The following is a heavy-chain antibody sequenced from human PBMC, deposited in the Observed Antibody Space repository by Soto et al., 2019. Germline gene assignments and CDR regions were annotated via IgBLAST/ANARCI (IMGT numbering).Heavy chain of an antibody. Sequence: PGGSLRLSCAASGFTFDDYAMHWVRQAPGKGLEWVSGISWSTGSIDYADSVKGRFTISRDNAKSSLYLQMNSLRAEDTALYYCAKGRGVVVITPDAFDIWGQGTMVTVS. D-gene: IGHD3-22*01. V-gene: IGHV3-9*01. J-gene: IGHJ3*02. CDR2: ISWSTGSI. CDR1: GFTFDDYA. CDR3: AKGRGVVVITPDAFDI.